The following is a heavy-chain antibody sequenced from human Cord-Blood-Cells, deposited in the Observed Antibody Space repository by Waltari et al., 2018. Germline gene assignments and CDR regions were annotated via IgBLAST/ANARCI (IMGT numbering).Heavy chain of an antibody. V-gene: IGHV1-18*01. D-gene: IGHD3-3*01. CDR1: GYTFTSYG. Sequence: QVQLVQSGAEVKKPGASVKVSCKASGYTFTSYGISWVRQAPGQGLEWMGWISADNGNTNYAQKRQGRVTMTTDTSTSTAYMELRSLRSDDTAVYYCARDIGFWSGYHNPGAFDIWGQGTMVTVSS. J-gene: IGHJ3*02. CDR2: ISADNGNT. CDR3: ARDIGFWSGYHNPGAFDI.